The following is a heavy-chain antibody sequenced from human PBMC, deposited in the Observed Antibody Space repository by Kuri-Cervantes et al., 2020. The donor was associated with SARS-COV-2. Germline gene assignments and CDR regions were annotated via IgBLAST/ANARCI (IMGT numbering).Heavy chain of an antibody. CDR1: GGSISSSNW. CDR2: IYHSGST. CDR3: ARDLGYSYGENFNY. V-gene: IGHV4-4*02. Sequence: SETLSLTCAVSGGSISSSNWWSWVRQPPGKGLEWIGEIYHSGSTNYNPSLKSRVTILVDKSKNQFSLKLSSVTAANTAVYFCARDLGYSYGENFNYWGQGTLVTVSS. J-gene: IGHJ4*02. D-gene: IGHD5-18*01.